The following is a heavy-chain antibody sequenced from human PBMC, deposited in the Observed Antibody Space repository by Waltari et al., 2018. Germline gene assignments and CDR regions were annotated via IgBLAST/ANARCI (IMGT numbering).Heavy chain of an antibody. J-gene: IGHJ4*02. CDR3: ARGPLMTTVTQYYFDY. CDR2: IYTRGTT. D-gene: IGHD4-4*01. Sequence: QVQLQESAPGLVKPSETLSLTCTVSGCSISSYFWTWIRQPAGKGLEWIGRIYTRGTTNYNPSLKGRVTMSVDTSKNQFSLKLTSVTAADTAVYYCARGPLMTTVTQYYFDYWGQGNLVTVSS. V-gene: IGHV4-4*07. CDR1: GCSISSYF.